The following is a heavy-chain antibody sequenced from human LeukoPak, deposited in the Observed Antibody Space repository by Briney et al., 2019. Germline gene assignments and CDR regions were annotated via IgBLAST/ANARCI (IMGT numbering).Heavy chain of an antibody. CDR2: ISVSGGST. V-gene: IGHV3-23*01. Sequence: PGGSLRLSCAASGFTFSSYAMSWVRQAPGKGLEWVSSISVSGGSTYYADSVKGRFTISRDNSKNTLYLQMNSLRAEDTAVYYCAKHSRYYYGSGSYSFDDWGQGTLVTVSS. J-gene: IGHJ4*02. CDR3: AKHSRYYYGSGSYSFDD. CDR1: GFTFSSYA. D-gene: IGHD3-10*01.